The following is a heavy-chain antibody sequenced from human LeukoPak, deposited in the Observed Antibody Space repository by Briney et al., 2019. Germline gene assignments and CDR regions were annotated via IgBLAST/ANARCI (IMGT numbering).Heavy chain of an antibody. D-gene: IGHD2-2*01. J-gene: IGHJ4*02. Sequence: GGSLRLSCAASGFSFSDFSMNWVRQAPGKGLEWVSSISGSRTYIDYADSVKGRFAISRDNPKNSLYLQMNSLRAEDTAVYYWGRGGGYQLPKKGVDYWGQGTLVTVSS. CDR2: ISGSRTYI. CDR1: GFSFSDFS. V-gene: IGHV3-21*01. CDR3: GRGGGYQLPKKGVDY.